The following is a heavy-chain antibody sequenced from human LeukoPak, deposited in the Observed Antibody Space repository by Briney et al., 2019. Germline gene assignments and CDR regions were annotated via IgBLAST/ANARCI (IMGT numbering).Heavy chain of an antibody. V-gene: IGHV3-73*01. J-gene: IGHJ6*03. CDR1: GFTFSGSA. CDR2: IRSKANSYAT. D-gene: IGHD3-9*01. CDR3: TRPGTYYDILTGYYLDRDYYYMDV. Sequence: PGGSLRLSCAASGFTFSGSAMHWVRQASGKGLEWVGRIRSKANSYATAYAASVKGRFTISRDDSKNTAYLQMNSLKTEDTAVYYCTRPGTYYDILTGYYLDRDYYYMDVWGKGTTVTVSS.